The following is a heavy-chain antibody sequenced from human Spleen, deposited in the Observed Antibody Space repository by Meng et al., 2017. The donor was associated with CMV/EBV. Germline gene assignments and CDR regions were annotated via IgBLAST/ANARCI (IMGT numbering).Heavy chain of an antibody. CDR2: INPNSGGT. V-gene: IGHV1-2*02. J-gene: IGHJ5*02. CDR1: GYTFTGYY. CDR3: ARVDEPLHYPDA. Sequence: ASVKVSCKASGYTFTGYYMHWVRQAPGQGREWMGGINPNSGGTNYAQKFQGRVTMTRDTSISTAYMELSRLRSDDTAVYYWARVDEPLHYPDAWGQGTLVTVSS. D-gene: IGHD1-14*01.